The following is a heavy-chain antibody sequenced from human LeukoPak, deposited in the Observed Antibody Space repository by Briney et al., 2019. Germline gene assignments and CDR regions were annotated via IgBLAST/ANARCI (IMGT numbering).Heavy chain of an antibody. CDR1: DVSINSSTYY. D-gene: IGHD3-3*01. V-gene: IGHV4-39*02. CDR2: INYSGST. J-gene: IGHJ4*02. CDR3: ARDGVVTMELDY. Sequence: SETLSLTCTVSDVSINSSTYYWGWLRQPPGKGLGWIGSINYSGSTYYNPSLKSRVTISVDTSKNQFSLKLSSVTAADTAMYYCARDGVVTMELDYWGQGTLVTVSS.